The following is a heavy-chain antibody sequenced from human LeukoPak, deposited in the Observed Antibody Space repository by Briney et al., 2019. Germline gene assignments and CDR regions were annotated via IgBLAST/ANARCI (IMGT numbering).Heavy chain of an antibody. CDR2: ISYNGRT. CDR1: GGSIGSSF. D-gene: IGHD1-26*01. V-gene: IGHV4-59*13. Sequence: PSETLSLTCSVFGGSIGSSFWNWIRLSPGKGLEWIGYISYNGRTNYSPSLKSRVIISIDTSKNQLSLNLTSVTAADTALYYCVRDRSGTYCSFDVWGQGTMVSVSA. CDR3: VRDRSGTYCSFDV. J-gene: IGHJ3*01.